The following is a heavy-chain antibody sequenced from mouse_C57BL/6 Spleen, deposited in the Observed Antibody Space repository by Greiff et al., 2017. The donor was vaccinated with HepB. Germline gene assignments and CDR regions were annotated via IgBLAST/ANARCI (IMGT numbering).Heavy chain of an antibody. V-gene: IGHV5-16*01. D-gene: IGHD2-4*01. CDR1: GFTFSDYY. J-gene: IGHJ1*03. CDR2: INYDGSST. Sequence: EVKLMESEGGLVQPGSSMKLSCTASGFTFSDYYMAWVRQVPEKGLEWVANINYDGSSTYYLDSLKSRFIISRDNAKNILYLQMSSLKSEDTATYYCARLYDYDGYGYFDVWGTGTTVTVSS. CDR3: ARLYDYDGYGYFDV.